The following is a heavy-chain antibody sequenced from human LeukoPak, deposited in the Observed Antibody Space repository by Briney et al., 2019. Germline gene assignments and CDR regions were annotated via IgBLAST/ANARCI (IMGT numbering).Heavy chain of an antibody. Sequence: GGSLRLSCAASGFTFNSYGMHWVRQAPGKGLEWVSLIWFDGSNKFYGDSVKGRFTISRDNSKNTVYLQMDNLRAEDTAMYFCAKKGDYTNYDYWGQGALVIVSS. V-gene: IGHV3-33*06. CDR2: IWFDGSNK. CDR1: GFTFNSYG. D-gene: IGHD4-11*01. CDR3: AKKGDYTNYDY. J-gene: IGHJ4*02.